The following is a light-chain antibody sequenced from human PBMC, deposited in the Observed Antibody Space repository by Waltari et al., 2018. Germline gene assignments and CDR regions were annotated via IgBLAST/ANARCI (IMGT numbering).Light chain of an antibody. J-gene: IGKJ2*01. CDR3: QQYETLPYT. Sequence: DIQMNQSPSSLSASVGDRVTITCQASQDITKSLNWYQQKPGKAPSLLIYDASNLEAGCPSRFNGSVSGTYFTVTITSLQPEDIATYYCQQYETLPYTFGQGTKVAIK. CDR1: QDITKS. V-gene: IGKV1-33*01. CDR2: DAS.